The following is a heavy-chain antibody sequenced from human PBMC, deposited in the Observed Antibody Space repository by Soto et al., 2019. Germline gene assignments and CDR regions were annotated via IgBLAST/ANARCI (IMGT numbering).Heavy chain of an antibody. CDR3: ARESHKWELPGY. Sequence: ASVKVSCKASGYTFTSYYMHWVRRAPGQGLEWMGIINPSGGSTSYAQKFQGRVTMTRDTSTSTVYMELSSLRSEDTAVYHCARESHKWELPGYWGQGTLVTVSS. J-gene: IGHJ4*02. CDR1: GYTFTSYY. CDR2: INPSGGST. D-gene: IGHD1-26*01. V-gene: IGHV1-46*01.